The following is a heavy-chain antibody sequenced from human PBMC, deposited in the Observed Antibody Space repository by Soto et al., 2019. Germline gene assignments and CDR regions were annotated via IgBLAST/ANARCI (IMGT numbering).Heavy chain of an antibody. V-gene: IGHV4-39*01. CDR1: GGSISSSSYY. D-gene: IGHD2-21*01. J-gene: IGHJ4*02. CDR2: IYYSGST. CDR3: APLWGQD. Sequence: QLQLQESGPGLVKPSETLSLTCTVSGGSISSSSYYWGWIRQPPGKGLEWIGSIYYSGSTYYNPSLKSRVTLSVASSKNQFSLKLSSVTAADPAVYYCAPLWGQDWGQGTLVTVSS.